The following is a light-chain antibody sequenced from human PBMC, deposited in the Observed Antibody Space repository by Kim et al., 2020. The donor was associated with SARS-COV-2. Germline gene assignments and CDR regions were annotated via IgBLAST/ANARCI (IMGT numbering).Light chain of an antibody. V-gene: IGKV1-5*01. CDR1: QSIGRW. Sequence: DIQMTQSPSTLSASVGDRVTITCRASQSIGRWLAWYQQKPGKAPKLLMFDASALESGVPSRFSGSGSGTEFSLTINNVQPDDFATYNCQQYSSYSGGGTFGQGTKVDIK. CDR3: QQYSSYSGGGT. J-gene: IGKJ1*01. CDR2: DAS.